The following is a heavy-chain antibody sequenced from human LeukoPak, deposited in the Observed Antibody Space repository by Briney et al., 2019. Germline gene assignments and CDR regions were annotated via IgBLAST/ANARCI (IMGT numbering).Heavy chain of an antibody. CDR2: IWYDGSKE. CDR1: GSISGSYG. CDR3: VGASAEGYFDS. D-gene: IGHD2-2*01. J-gene: IGHJ4*02. V-gene: IGHV3-33*01. Sequence: GGSLRLSCAASGSISGSYGMHWVRQAPGKGLEWVAVIWYDGSKEFYADSVKGRFTISRDNSKNRLSLQMNSLRAEDTAMYYCVGASAEGYFDSWGQGTLVTVSA.